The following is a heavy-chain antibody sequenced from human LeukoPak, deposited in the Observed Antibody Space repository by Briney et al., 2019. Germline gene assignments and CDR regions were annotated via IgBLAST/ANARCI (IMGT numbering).Heavy chain of an antibody. CDR3: GRVGYSSAWYPVCDY. CDR2: INPNNGGT. D-gene: IGHD6-19*01. J-gene: IGHJ4*02. CDR1: GYTFTDYY. V-gene: IGHV1-2*02. Sequence: ASVKVSFKASGYTFTDYYIHWVRQAPGQGLEWLGWINPNNGGTNYAQEFQGRVTMTRDTSINTAYMELSRLRSDDTAVYYCGRVGYSSAWYPVCDYWGQGTLVTVSS.